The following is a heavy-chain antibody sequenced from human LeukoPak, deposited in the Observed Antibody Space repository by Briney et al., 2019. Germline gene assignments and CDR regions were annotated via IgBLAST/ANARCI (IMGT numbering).Heavy chain of an antibody. CDR3: ARGKRWLQNAEYFQH. Sequence: SETLSLTCTVSGGSISSSSHYWGWIRQSPGKGLEWIGNMYYTGSTYYKSSLKSRATMSVDTSKNQFSLKLSSVTAADTAVYYCARGKRWLQNAEYFQHWGQGTLVTVSS. CDR2: MYYTGST. J-gene: IGHJ1*01. D-gene: IGHD5-24*01. CDR1: GGSISSSSHY. V-gene: IGHV4-39*07.